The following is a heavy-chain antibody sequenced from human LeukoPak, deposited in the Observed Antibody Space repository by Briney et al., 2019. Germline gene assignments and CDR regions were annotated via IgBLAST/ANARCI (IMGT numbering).Heavy chain of an antibody. CDR3: ARQAYTNGQSAGAFDA. CDR2: IDTSNGYI. CDR1: GYTFTSHT. V-gene: IGHV1-3*03. Sequence: ASVKVSCKASGYTFTSHTIHWVRQAPGQRLEWMSWIDTSNGYIRYSPEFQGRVTITMDTSATTAYVELNNLIYEDVAVYYCARQAYTNGQSAGAFDAWGQGTMVTVSS. J-gene: IGHJ3*01. D-gene: IGHD1-1*01.